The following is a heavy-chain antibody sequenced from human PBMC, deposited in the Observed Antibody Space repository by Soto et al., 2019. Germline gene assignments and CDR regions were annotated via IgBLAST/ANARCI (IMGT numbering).Heavy chain of an antibody. CDR3: ARQTLRSNLLPPGYYYYYYGMDV. D-gene: IGHD4-4*01. CDR1: GYSFTSYW. V-gene: IGHV5-51*01. CDR2: IYPGDSDT. Sequence: AGESLKISCKGSGYSFTSYWIGWVRQMPGKGLEWMGIIYPGDSDTRYSPSFQGQVTISADKSISTAYLQWSSLKASDTAMYYCARQTLRSNLLPPGYYYYYYGMDVWGQGTTVTVSS. J-gene: IGHJ6*02.